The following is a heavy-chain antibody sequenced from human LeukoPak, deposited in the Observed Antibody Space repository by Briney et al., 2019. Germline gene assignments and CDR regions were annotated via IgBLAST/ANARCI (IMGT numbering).Heavy chain of an antibody. J-gene: IGHJ4*02. Sequence: SQTMSLTRILYTGSMNYHYWSCNRLPPEKGLEWIGYIYYSGSTNYNPSLKSRVTISVDTSKNQFSLKLSSVTAADTAVYYCATELARGSYWGQGTLVTVSS. V-gene: IGHV4-59*11. CDR1: TGSMNYHY. D-gene: IGHD1-1*01. CDR3: ATELARGSY. CDR2: IYYSGST.